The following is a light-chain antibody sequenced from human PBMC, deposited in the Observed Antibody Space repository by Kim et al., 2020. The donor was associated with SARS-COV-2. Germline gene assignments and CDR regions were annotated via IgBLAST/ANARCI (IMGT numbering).Light chain of an antibody. CDR3: SSYTSSSTFV. V-gene: IGLV2-14*04. Sequence: GQSIAIPCTGTSSDVGGYNSVSWYQQHPGKAPKLMIYDVSKRPSGVSNRFSGSKSGNTASLTISGLQAEDEADYYCSSYTSSSTFVFGGGTQLTVL. CDR2: DVS. J-gene: IGLJ2*01. CDR1: SSDVGGYNS.